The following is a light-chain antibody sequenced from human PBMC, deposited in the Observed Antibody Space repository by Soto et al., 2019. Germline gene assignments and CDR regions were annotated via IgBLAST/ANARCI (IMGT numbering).Light chain of an antibody. CDR3: QHYGYPQWT. CDR2: DAS. CDR1: QSISSW. V-gene: IGKV1-5*01. J-gene: IGKJ1*01. Sequence: DIQMTQSPSTLSASVGDRVTITCRASQSISSWLAWYQQKPGKAPKLLIYDASSLESGVPSRFSGSGSGTEFTLTISSLQPDDFAVYYCQHYGYPQWTFGQGTKVEI.